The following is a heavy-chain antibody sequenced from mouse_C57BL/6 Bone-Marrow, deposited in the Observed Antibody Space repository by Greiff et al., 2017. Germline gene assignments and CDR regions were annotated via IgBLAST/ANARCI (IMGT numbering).Heavy chain of an antibody. Sequence: QVQLQQPGAELVKPGASVKMSCKASGYTFTSYWITWVQQRPGQGLEWIGDIYPTSGRTNYNEKFKSKAILTVDTSSNTAYLQLSSLTSEDSAVFYCARSGALERCFDYWGQGTTLTVSS. V-gene: IGHV1-55*01. CDR3: ARSGALERCFDY. CDR2: IYPTSGRT. D-gene: IGHD1-1*01. J-gene: IGHJ2*01. CDR1: GYTFTSYW.